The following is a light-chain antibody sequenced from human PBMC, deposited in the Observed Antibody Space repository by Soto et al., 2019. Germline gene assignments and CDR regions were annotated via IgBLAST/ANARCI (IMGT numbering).Light chain of an antibody. J-gene: IGKJ1*01. CDR1: QSVSNN. CDR3: QQYNNWQRT. CDR2: GAS. V-gene: IGKV3D-15*01. Sequence: EIVLTQSPGTLSLSPGERATLSCRASQSVSNNYLAWYQQKPGQPPRLLIYGASSRATGIPAKFSGSGSGTEFTLTISSLQSEDFAVYYCQQYNNWQRTFGQGTKVDIK.